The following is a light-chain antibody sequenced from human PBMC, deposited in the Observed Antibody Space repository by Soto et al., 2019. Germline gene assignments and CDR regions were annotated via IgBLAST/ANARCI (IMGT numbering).Light chain of an antibody. CDR1: QDIGNS. CDR2: AAS. Sequence: DIQMTQSPSSLSASIGDRVTITCRASQDIGNSLAWFQQKPGKAPKVLIFAASFLQSGAPSRFSGSGFGTDFTLTISSLQSEDVATYYCQKYNRAPRRFGQGTEVEIK. J-gene: IGKJ1*01. CDR3: QKYNRAPRR. V-gene: IGKV1-27*01.